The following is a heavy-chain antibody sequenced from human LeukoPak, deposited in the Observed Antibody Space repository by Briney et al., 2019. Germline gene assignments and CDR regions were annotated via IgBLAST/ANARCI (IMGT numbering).Heavy chain of an antibody. CDR2: ISYDGGNK. CDR3: AKDPQNYDPFNGMDV. J-gene: IGHJ6*02. V-gene: IGHV3-30*18. D-gene: IGHD3-16*01. Sequence: GRSLRLSCAASGFTFNSYGMHWVRQAPGKGLEWVATISYDGGNKYYADSVKGRFTISRDNSKNTLYVQMNSLRAEDTAVYYCAKDPQNYDPFNGMDVWGQGTTVTVSS. CDR1: GFTFNSYG.